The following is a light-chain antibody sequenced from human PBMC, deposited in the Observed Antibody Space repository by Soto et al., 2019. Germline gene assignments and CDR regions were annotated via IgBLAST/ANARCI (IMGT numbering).Light chain of an antibody. V-gene: IGKV1-8*01. Sequence: AIRMTQSPSSFSASTGDRVTITCRASQGISSYLAWYQQKPGKAPKLLIYAASTLQSGVPSRFSGSGSGTDFTLTISWLQSEDFATYFCQQYYSSPWTFGQGTKVEIK. J-gene: IGKJ1*01. CDR2: AAS. CDR3: QQYYSSPWT. CDR1: QGISSY.